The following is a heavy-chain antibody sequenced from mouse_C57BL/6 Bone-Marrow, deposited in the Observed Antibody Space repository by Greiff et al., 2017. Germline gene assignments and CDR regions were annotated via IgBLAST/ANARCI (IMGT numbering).Heavy chain of an antibody. Sequence: EVMLVESGGGLVQPKGSLKLSCAASGFSFNTYAMNWVRQAPGKGLEWVARIRSKSNNYATYYADSVKDRFTISRDNSESMLYLQMNNLKTEDTAMYYGVRHKGYYGSSYGYFDVWGTGTTVTVSS. CDR3: VRHKGYYGSSYGYFDV. CDR2: IRSKSNNYAT. D-gene: IGHD1-1*01. CDR1: GFSFNTYA. V-gene: IGHV10-1*01. J-gene: IGHJ1*03.